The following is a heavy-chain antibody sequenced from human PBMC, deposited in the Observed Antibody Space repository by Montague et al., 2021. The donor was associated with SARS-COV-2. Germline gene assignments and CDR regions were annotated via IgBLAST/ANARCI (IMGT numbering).Heavy chain of an antibody. J-gene: IGHJ6*03. V-gene: IGHV4-34*01. CDR1: GTSFSGYY. Sequence: SETLSLTCAVHGTSFSGYYWNWIRQPPGKGLEWIGEINHGGSTKYSPSLKSRLTISADTSKNQFSLKLTSVAAADTAVYYCARLRDGVVPSPIPGVGPYYSYYHMDVWGRGTTVTVSS. CDR2: INHGGST. CDR3: ARLRDGVVPSPIPGVGPYYSYYHMDV. D-gene: IGHD2-2*02.